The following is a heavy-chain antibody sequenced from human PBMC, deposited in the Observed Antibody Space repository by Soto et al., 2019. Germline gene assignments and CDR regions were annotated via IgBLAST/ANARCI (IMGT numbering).Heavy chain of an antibody. J-gene: IGHJ6*03. D-gene: IGHD2-2*01. V-gene: IGHV4-39*01. CDR3: ARHLGYCSSTSCYVYYYYMDV. Sequence: PSETLSLTCSVSGGSISSSIYYWGWIRQPPGKGLEWIGSIYYSGSTYYNPSLKSRVTISVDTSKNQFSLKLSSVTAADTAVYYCARHLGYCSSTSCYVYYYYMDVWGKGTTVTVSS. CDR1: GGSISSSIYY. CDR2: IYYSGST.